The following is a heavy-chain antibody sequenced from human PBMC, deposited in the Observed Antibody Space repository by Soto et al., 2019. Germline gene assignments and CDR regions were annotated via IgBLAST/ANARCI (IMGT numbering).Heavy chain of an antibody. V-gene: IGHV4-30-4*01. CDR3: AREGGGDYDSSGYWHHWFDP. J-gene: IGHJ5*02. D-gene: IGHD3-22*01. Sequence: SETLSLTCTVSGGSISSGEYYWSRIRQPKGKGLEWIGYNYYSGSTYYNPSLKSRVTISVDTSRNQFSLKLSTVTAADTAVYFCAREGGGDYDSSGYWHHWFDPWGQGTLVTVSS. CDR1: GGSISSGEYY. CDR2: NYYSGST.